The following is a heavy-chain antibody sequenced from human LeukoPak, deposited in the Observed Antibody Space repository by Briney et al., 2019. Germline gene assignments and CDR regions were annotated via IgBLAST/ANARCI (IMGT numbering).Heavy chain of an antibody. J-gene: IGHJ4*02. CDR1: GGSFSGYY. Sequence: PSETLSLTCAVYGGSFSGYYWSWIRQPPGKGLEWIGEINHSRSTNYNPSLKSRVTISVDTSKNQFSLKLSSVTAADTAVYYCARPLGYSYGYGYWGQGTLVTVSS. CDR2: INHSRST. D-gene: IGHD5-18*01. CDR3: ARPLGYSYGYGY. V-gene: IGHV4-34*01.